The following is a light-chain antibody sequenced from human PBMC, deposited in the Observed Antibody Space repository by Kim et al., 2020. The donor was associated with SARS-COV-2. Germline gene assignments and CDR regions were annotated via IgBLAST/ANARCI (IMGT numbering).Light chain of an antibody. CDR2: RNS. CDR3: AAWDDSLSGVV. CDR1: NANIRSNY. J-gene: IGLJ2*01. V-gene: IGLV1-47*01. Sequence: GQRDNISCYGDNANIRSNYVYWKQQLTATAPKLLIYRNSPRPSGVPDRFSGSKSGTSASLAISGLRSEDEADYYCAAWDDSLSGVVFGGGTQLTVL.